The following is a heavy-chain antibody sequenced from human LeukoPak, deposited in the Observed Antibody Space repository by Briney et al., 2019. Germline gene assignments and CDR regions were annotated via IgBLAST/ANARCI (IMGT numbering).Heavy chain of an antibody. Sequence: PGGSLRLSCAASGFTFSSYSMNWVRQAPGKGLEWVSSISSSSSYIYYADSVKGRFTISRDNAKNSLYLQMNSLRAEDTAVYYCALMSTGSGSLFDYWGQGTLVTVSS. V-gene: IGHV3-21*01. D-gene: IGHD3-10*01. CDR2: ISSSSSYI. CDR3: ALMSTGSGSLFDY. J-gene: IGHJ4*02. CDR1: GFTFSSYS.